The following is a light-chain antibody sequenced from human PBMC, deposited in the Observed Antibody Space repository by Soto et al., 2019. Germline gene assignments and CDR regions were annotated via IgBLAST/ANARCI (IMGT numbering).Light chain of an antibody. CDR1: QSVDSTF. J-gene: IGKJ1*01. CDR2: GAS. V-gene: IGKV3-20*01. Sequence: EIVLTQSPGSLSLSPGQRATLSCRASQSVDSTFFAWYQKKPGQAPRLLIYGASKRDTGVPDRFSGSGSGTDFTLTISRLEPEDLAVYYCQQYMSSVTFGQGTKVE. CDR3: QQYMSSVT.